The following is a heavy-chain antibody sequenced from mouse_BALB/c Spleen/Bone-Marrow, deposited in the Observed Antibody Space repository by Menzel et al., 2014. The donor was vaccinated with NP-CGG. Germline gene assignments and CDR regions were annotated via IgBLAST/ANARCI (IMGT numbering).Heavy chain of an antibody. CDR2: IYPGDGDT. J-gene: IGHJ2*01. CDR1: GYTFTSYW. V-gene: IGHV1-87*01. CDR3: ARGFPFDY. Sequence: VQLQQSGAELARPWASVKLSCNASGYTFTSYWMQWVKQRPGQGLEWIGAIYPGDGDTRYTQKFKGKATLTADKSSSTAYMQLSSLASEDSAVYYCARGFPFDYWGQGTTPTVSS.